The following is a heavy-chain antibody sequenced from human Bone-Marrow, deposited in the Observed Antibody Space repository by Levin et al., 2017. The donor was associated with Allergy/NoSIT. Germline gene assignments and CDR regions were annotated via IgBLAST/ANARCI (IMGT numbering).Heavy chain of an antibody. CDR1: GGSINNADYY. J-gene: IGHJ2*01. CDR2: ISYSGST. Sequence: SETLSLTCTVSGGSINNADYYWSWIRQSPGKGLEWIGYISYSGSTYYNPSLNSRVTISLDTSKNQFSLRLTSVTAADTAVYYCAAKLGIWYFDLWGRGTLVTVSS. D-gene: IGHD7-27*01. CDR3: AAKLGIWYFDL. V-gene: IGHV4-30-4*01.